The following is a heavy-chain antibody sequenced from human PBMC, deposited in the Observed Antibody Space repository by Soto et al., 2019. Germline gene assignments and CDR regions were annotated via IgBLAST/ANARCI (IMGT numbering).Heavy chain of an antibody. CDR1: GGSISSGGYS. V-gene: IGHV4-30-2*01. J-gene: IGHJ3*01. CDR2: INHSGST. Sequence: PSETLSLTCAVSGGSISSGGYSWSWIRQPPGKGMKWIGYINHSGSTNYNPSLKSRVTISVDTSKTQFSLKLSSVPAGDTAVYYCARVWGGAFDFWGQGTMVTVSS. CDR3: ARVWGGAFDF. D-gene: IGHD3-10*01.